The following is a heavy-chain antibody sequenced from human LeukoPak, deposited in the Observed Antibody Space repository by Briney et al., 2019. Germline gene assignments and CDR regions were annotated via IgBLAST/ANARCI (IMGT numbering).Heavy chain of an antibody. Sequence: SETLSLTCTVSGGSISSSSYYWGWIRQPPGKGLEWIGSIYYSGSTYYNPSLKSRVTISVDTSKNQFSLKLGSVTAADTAVYYCAREAAGDSSSWYEYYYYYYMDVWGKGTTVTISS. D-gene: IGHD6-13*01. J-gene: IGHJ6*03. CDR3: AREAAGDSSSWYEYYYYYYMDV. CDR1: GGSISSSSYY. V-gene: IGHV4-39*07. CDR2: IYYSGST.